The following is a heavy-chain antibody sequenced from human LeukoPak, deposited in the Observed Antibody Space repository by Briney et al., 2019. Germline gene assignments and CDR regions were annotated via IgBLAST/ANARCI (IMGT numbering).Heavy chain of an antibody. CDR1: GGSISGSY. J-gene: IGHJ5*02. CDR2: FYYSGNT. CDR3: ARDPYRDNFFDP. Sequence: SETLSLTCTVSGGSISGSYWSWIRQPPGEGLEWIGSFYYSGNTNYNPSLKSRVTISVDTSKNQFSLNLSSVTAADTAVYYCARDPYRDNFFDPWGQGTLVTVSS. V-gene: IGHV4-59*01. D-gene: IGHD1-26*01.